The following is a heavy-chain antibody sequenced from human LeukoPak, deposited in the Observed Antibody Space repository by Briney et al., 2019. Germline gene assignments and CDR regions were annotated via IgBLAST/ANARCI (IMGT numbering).Heavy chain of an antibody. CDR1: GGSISSYY. Sequence: PSETLSLTCTVSGGSISSYYWSWIRQPPGKGLEWIGYIYYSGSTNYNPSLKSRVTISVDTSKNQFSLKLSSVTAADTAVYYCARVSTMVRGSVRPEYYFDYWGQGTLVTVSS. CDR2: IYYSGST. D-gene: IGHD3-10*01. V-gene: IGHV4-59*01. CDR3: ARVSTMVRGSVRPEYYFDY. J-gene: IGHJ4*02.